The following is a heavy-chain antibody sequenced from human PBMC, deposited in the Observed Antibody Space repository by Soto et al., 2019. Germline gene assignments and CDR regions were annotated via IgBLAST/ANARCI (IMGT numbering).Heavy chain of an antibody. CDR1: GGTFSSYA. Sequence: QGQLVQSGAELTKPGSSVQVSCKASGGTFSSYAISWVRQAPGQGLEWMGGIIPIFGTANYAQTYQGRVTINANESTSTAYMELSSLGSEDTAVYYCARVTARHYYDSRKVLSGMDVCGQGTTVSVSS. CDR2: IIPIFGTA. J-gene: IGHJ6*02. D-gene: IGHD3-22*01. CDR3: ARVTARHYYDSRKVLSGMDV. V-gene: IGHV1-69*01.